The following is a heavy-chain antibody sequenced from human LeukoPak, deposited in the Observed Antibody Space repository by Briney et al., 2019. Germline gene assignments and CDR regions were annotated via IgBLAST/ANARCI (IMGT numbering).Heavy chain of an antibody. V-gene: IGHV3-48*01. CDR1: GFTFSTNS. D-gene: IGHD2-21*02. CDR2: IGSSGNSI. CDR3: ARDGFSSAINF. J-gene: IGHJ4*02. Sequence: GGSLRLSCAASGFTFSTNSMNWVRQAPGKGLEWVSYIGSSGNSIYYTDSVRGRFTISRDTAKNSLYLQMNSLRAEDTAVYYCARDGFSSAINFWGQGTLVTVSS.